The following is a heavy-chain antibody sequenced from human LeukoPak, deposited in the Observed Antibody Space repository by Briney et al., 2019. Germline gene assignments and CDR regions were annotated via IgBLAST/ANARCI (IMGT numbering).Heavy chain of an antibody. Sequence: ASVKVSCKASGYTFINYAINWGRQAPGQRLEWMGWINAGNGNTKYSQKFQGRVTITRDTSASTAYMELSSLRSEDTAVYYCARERGYSGYEDYVTWGQGTLVTVSS. CDR2: INAGNGNT. V-gene: IGHV1-3*01. CDR3: ARERGYSGYEDYVT. J-gene: IGHJ5*02. D-gene: IGHD5-12*01. CDR1: GYTFINYA.